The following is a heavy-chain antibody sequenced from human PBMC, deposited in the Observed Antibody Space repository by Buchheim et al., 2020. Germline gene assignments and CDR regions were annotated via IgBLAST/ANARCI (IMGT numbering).Heavy chain of an antibody. J-gene: IGHJ4*02. CDR2: VSGSGGST. CDR3: AKGPDHWNPLRYVDH. V-gene: IGHV3-23*01. D-gene: IGHD1-1*01. Sequence: EVQLLESGGGLVQPGGSLILSCAASGFTFSNYDMNWVRQAPGKGLEWVSGVSGSGGSTYYADSVKGRFIVSRDNSKNTLYLQMDYLEPEDTAVDYWAKGPDHWNPLRYVDHWGQGAL. CDR1: GFTFSNYD.